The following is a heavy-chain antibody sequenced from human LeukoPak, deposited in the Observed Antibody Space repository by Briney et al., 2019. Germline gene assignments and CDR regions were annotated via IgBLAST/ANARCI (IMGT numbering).Heavy chain of an antibody. Sequence: GGSLRLSCAASGFIVSSNYMSWVRQAPGKGLEWVGRIKSKTDGGTTDYAAPVKGRFTISRDDSKNTLYLQMNSLKTEDTAVYYCTTEQGYVFDYWGQGTLVTVSS. CDR2: IKSKTDGGTT. D-gene: IGHD5-12*01. CDR1: GFIVSSNY. CDR3: TTEQGYVFDY. V-gene: IGHV3-15*01. J-gene: IGHJ4*02.